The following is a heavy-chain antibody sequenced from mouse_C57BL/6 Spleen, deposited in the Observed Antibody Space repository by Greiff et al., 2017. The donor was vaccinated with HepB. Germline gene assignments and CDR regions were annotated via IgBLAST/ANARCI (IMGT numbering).Heavy chain of an antibody. CDR2: INPNNGGT. Sequence: EVQLQQSGPELVKPGASVKISCKASGYTFTDYYMNWVKQSHGKSLEWIGDINPNNGGTSYNQKFKGKATLTVDKSSSTAYMELRSLTSEDSAVYYWARSQTAQATGYAMDYWGQGTSVTVAS. V-gene: IGHV1-26*01. J-gene: IGHJ4*01. CDR3: ARSQTAQATGYAMDY. CDR1: GYTFTDYY. D-gene: IGHD3-2*02.